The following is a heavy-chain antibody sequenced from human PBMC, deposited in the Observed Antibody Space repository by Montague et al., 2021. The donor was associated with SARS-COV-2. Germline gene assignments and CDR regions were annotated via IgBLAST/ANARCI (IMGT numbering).Heavy chain of an antibody. CDR1: NGSFTGYS. V-gene: IGHV4-34*01. CDR2: INHSGDS. J-gene: IGHJ4*02. CDR3: ARSVVSESFYGSGSFLDS. Sequence: SETLSLTCAVYNGSFTGYSWSWVRQPPGKGLEWIGEINHSGDSNYSPSLKSRVSISLDMSTNQFSLELTSVTAADTAVYFCARSVVSESFYGSGSFLDSWGQGTLVTVSS. D-gene: IGHD3-10*01.